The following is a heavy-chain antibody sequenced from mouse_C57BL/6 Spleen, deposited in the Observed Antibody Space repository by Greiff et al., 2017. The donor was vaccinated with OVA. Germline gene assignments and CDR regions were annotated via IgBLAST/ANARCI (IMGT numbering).Heavy chain of an antibody. J-gene: IGHJ2*01. CDR3: ARGGFITTAEGYFDY. CDR1: GYTFTGYW. D-gene: IGHD1-1*01. Sequence: QVQLQQSGAELLKPGASVKLSCKATGYTFTGYWIEWVKQRPGHGLEWIGEILPGSGSTNYNEKFKGKATFTADTSSNTAYMQLSSLTTEDSAIYYCARGGFITTAEGYFDYWGQGTTLTVSS. CDR2: ILPGSGST. V-gene: IGHV1-9*01.